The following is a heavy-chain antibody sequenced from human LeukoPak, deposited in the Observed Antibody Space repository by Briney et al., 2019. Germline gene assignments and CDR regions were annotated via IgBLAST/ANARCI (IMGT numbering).Heavy chain of an antibody. CDR2: ISSTSTNI. CDR1: GFTFSSYA. CDR3: AREGLSYYDFWIGYPDQ. Sequence: GGSLRLSCAASGFTFSSYAMSWVRQAPGKGLEWVSSISSTSTNIYYADSVKGRFTISRDNAKNSLYLQMSSLRAEDTAVYFCAREGLSYYDFWIGYPDQWGQGTLVTVSS. D-gene: IGHD3-3*01. J-gene: IGHJ5*02. V-gene: IGHV3-21*01.